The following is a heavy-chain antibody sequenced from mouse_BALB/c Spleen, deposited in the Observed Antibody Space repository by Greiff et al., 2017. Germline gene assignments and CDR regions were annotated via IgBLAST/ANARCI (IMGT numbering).Heavy chain of an antibody. Sequence: QVQLQQSGAELMKPGASVKISCKATGYTFSSYWIEWVKQRPGHGLEWIGEILPGSGSTNYNEKFKGKATFTADTSSNTAYMQLSSLTSEDSAVYYCAKGRIYYGYDGAWFAYWGQGTLVTVSA. CDR2: ILPGSGST. V-gene: IGHV1-9*01. CDR3: AKGRIYYGYDGAWFAY. D-gene: IGHD2-2*01. J-gene: IGHJ3*01. CDR1: GYTFSSYW.